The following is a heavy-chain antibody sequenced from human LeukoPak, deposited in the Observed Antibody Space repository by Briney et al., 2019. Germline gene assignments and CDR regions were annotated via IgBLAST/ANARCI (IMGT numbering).Heavy chain of an antibody. CDR3: AKSFRGGYYYYCGMDV. CDR1: GFTFSSYA. J-gene: IGHJ6*02. D-gene: IGHD3-10*01. V-gene: IGHV3-23*01. CDR2: ISGSGGST. Sequence: PGGSLGLSCAASGFTFSSYAMSWVRQAPGKGLEWVSAISGSGGSTYYADSVKGRFTISRDNSKNTLYLQMNSLRAEDTAVYYCAKSFRGGYYYYCGMDVWGQGTTVTVSS.